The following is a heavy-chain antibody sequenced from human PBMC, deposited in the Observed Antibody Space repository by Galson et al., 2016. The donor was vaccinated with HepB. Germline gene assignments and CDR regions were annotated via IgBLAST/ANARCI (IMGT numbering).Heavy chain of an antibody. Sequence: SLRLSCAASGLTLSNHVIHCVRQASGKGLEWVSASGSGGDIYYADSVKGRFTISRDNSKNTLFLQMNILRAEDTAVYYCAKAEGWELRQYYFDYWGQGTLVTVSS. V-gene: IGHV3-23*01. CDR1: GLTLSNHV. CDR3: AKAEGWELRQYYFDY. J-gene: IGHJ4*02. CDR2: SGSGGDI. D-gene: IGHD1-26*01.